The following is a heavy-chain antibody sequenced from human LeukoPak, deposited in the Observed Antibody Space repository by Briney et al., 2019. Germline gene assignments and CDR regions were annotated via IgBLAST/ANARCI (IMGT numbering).Heavy chain of an antibody. Sequence: SETLSLTCTVSGGSISSSSYYWGWIRQPPGKGLEWIGSMYYSGSTYYNPSLKSRVTISVDTYKNQFSLKLRSVTAADTAVYYCARCPRIAMAGTGFDYWGQGTLVTVSS. CDR1: GGSISSSSYY. V-gene: IGHV4-39*01. CDR2: MYYSGST. J-gene: IGHJ4*02. CDR3: ARCPRIAMAGTGFDY. D-gene: IGHD6-19*01.